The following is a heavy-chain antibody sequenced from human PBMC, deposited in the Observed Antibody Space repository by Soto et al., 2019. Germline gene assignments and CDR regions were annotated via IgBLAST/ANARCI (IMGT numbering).Heavy chain of an antibody. CDR3: ARYIPGVRYYGMDV. CDR2: IGESGTPT. V-gene: IGHV3-23*01. CDR1: GFTFSSYA. J-gene: IGHJ6*02. D-gene: IGHD2-2*01. Sequence: WGSLRLSCAASGFTFSSYAMKWVRQAPGKGLEWVSLIGESGTPTYYADSVKGRFTISRDNSGNTLFLEMYGLRAEDTAVYYCARYIPGVRYYGMDVWGQGTTVTVSS.